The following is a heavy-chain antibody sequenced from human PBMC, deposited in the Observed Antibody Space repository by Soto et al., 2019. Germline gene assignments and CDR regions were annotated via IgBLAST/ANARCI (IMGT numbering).Heavy chain of an antibody. CDR3: ARESAGRDEFQSSGDFDY. J-gene: IGHJ4*02. CDR2: INPSVGST. Sequence: QVQLVQSGAEVKKPGASVKVSCKASGYFFASYSMHWVRQAPGQGLEWMGMINPSVGSTSYVEKFQGKVNMTKDPSTSTVYMELSGLRSEDTAVYYCARESAGRDEFQSSGDFDYWGQGTLVTVSS. V-gene: IGHV1-46*01. D-gene: IGHD2-15*01. CDR1: GYFFASYS.